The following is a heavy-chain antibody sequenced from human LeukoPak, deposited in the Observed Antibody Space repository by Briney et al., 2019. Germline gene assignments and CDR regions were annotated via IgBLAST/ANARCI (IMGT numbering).Heavy chain of an antibody. Sequence: GGSLRLSCAASGFTFRSYAMTWVRQAPGKGLEWVSEISNVATLKYADSVKGRFTMSRDNSKNMLYLQMNSLRAEDTAVYYCAKNDGPPPEPYYMDVWGKGTTVTV. D-gene: IGHD1-14*01. CDR2: ISNVATL. J-gene: IGHJ6*03. CDR3: AKNDGPPPEPYYMDV. CDR1: GFTFRSYA. V-gene: IGHV3-23*01.